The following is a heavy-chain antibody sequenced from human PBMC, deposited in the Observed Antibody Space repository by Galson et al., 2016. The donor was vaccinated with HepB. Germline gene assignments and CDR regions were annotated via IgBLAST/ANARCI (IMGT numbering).Heavy chain of an antibody. D-gene: IGHD3-16*01. Sequence: SLRLSCAASGFTFSSRGMHWVRQAPGKGLEWVSGITGRRAITHYADSVKGRFTISRANSKNTLFLYMDSLRVGDTAVYYCGKHGGFDYWGQGTLVTVSS. CDR2: ITGRRAIT. CDR3: GKHGGFDY. CDR1: GFTFSSRG. V-gene: IGHV3-23*01. J-gene: IGHJ4*02.